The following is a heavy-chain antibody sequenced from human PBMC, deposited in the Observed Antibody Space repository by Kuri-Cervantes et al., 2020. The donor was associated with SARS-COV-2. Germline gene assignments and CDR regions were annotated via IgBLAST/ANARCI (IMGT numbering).Heavy chain of an antibody. Sequence: GESLKISCAAPGFTFSDYYMSWVRQAPGKGLEWVGFIRSKAYGGTTEYAASVKGRFTISRDDSKSIAYLQMNSLKTEDTAVYYCTTYYYDSSGYHGTIDYWGQGTLVTVSS. D-gene: IGHD3-22*01. CDR2: IRSKAYGGTT. CDR3: TTYYYDSSGYHGTIDY. J-gene: IGHJ4*02. CDR1: GFTFSDYY. V-gene: IGHV3-49*04.